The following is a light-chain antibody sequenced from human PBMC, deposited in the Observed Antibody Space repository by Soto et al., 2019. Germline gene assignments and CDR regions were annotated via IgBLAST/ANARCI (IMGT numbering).Light chain of an antibody. CDR3: LQDYSTPRT. CDR2: SAS. CDR1: QGIRTE. Sequence: AIQMTQSPSSLSASVGDRVTITCRASQGIRTELSWYQQKPGKAPNLLIYSASTVQTGVPSRFSGSGSGTDFTLTISSLQPEDFATYYCLQDYSTPRTCGQGTKVDIK. V-gene: IGKV1-6*01. J-gene: IGKJ1*01.